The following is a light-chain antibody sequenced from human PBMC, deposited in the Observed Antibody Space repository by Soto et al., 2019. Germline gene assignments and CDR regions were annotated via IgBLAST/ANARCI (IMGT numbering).Light chain of an antibody. J-gene: IGLJ3*02. CDR2: EVT. CDR1: SSDVVGYNY. CDR3: SSYAASNNFYFV. V-gene: IGLV2-8*01. Sequence: QSVLTQPPSASGSPGQSVTISCTGTSSDVVGYNYVSWYQQYPGRAPKLMIYEVTKWPSGVPDRFSGSKSGNTASLTVSGLQAEDEADYYCSSYAASNNFYFVFGGGTKVTVL.